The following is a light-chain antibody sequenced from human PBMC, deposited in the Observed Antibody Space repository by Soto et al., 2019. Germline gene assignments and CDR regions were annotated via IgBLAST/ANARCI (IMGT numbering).Light chain of an antibody. Sequence: QSVLTQPASVSGSPGQSVTISRTGSSSDVGRYNFVSWYQHHPGKAPQLMIYEVTNRPSGVSTRFSGSKSGNTASLTISGLQAEDEADFYCSSYTTSGTWVFGGGTKVTVL. CDR3: SSYTTSGTWV. CDR2: EVT. J-gene: IGLJ3*02. CDR1: SSDVGRYNF. V-gene: IGLV2-14*01.